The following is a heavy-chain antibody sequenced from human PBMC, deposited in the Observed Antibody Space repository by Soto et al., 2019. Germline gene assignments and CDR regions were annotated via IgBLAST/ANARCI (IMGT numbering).Heavy chain of an antibody. CDR3: ARDQGIASSGPFDY. D-gene: IGHD6-13*01. CDR1: GDSISNYY. J-gene: IGHJ4*02. CDR2: IYHSGNT. Sequence: SSETLSLTCTVSGDSISNYYWSWIRQAPGKGLEWIGFIYHSGNTNYNPSLKSRVTMSIDTSKSQFSLKLNSVTAADTAVYYCARDQGIASSGPFDYWGPGTLLTVSS. V-gene: IGHV4-59*01.